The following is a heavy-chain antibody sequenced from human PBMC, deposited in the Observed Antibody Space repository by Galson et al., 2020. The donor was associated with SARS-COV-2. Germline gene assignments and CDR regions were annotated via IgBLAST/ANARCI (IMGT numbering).Heavy chain of an antibody. CDR3: ARDGSAYWNYYHGMDD. CDR2: IYSGGST. Sequence: TGGSLRLSCAASGFTVSNNYMCWVRQAPGKGLEWVSGIYSGGSTYYADSVKGRFTISRDNTKNTLHLQMNSLRAEDTAVYYCARDGSAYWNYYHGMDDWGQGTTVTVSS. CDR1: GFTVSNNY. V-gene: IGHV3-66*01. D-gene: IGHD3-22*01. J-gene: IGHJ6*02.